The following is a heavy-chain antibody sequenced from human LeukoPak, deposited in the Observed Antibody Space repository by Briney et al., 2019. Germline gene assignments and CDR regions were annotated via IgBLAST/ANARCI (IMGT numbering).Heavy chain of an antibody. CDR2: IKEDGSEK. Sequence: GSLRLSCAASGFTFSNYWMSWVRQASGEGLGWGANIKEDGSEKYYVDSVKGRFTISRDNAKNSLYLQTNSLRAEDTAVYYCARRGGILNGYYDYWGQGTLVTVSS. CDR1: GFTFSNYW. J-gene: IGHJ4*02. CDR3: ARRGGILNGYYDY. V-gene: IGHV3-7*03. D-gene: IGHD3-9*01.